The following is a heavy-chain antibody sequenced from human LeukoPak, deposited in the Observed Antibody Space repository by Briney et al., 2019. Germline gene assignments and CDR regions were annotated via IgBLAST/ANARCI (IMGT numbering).Heavy chain of an antibody. V-gene: IGHV6-1*01. CDR3: ARDEGSNWDARGEYYFDF. D-gene: IGHD1-20*01. Sequence: SQTLSLTCAISGDSVSSNSAGWNWIRQSPSRGLEWLGKTYYRSKWYSDYAMSVKGRMTINPDTSNNHFSQQLNSVTPEDTAVYYCARDEGSNWDARGEYYFDFWGQGTLVTVSS. J-gene: IGHJ4*02. CDR1: GDSVSSNSAG. CDR2: TYYRSKWYS.